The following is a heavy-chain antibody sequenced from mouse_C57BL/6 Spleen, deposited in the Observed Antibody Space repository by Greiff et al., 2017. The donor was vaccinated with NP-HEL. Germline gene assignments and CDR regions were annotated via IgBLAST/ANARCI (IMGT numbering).Heavy chain of an antibody. CDR2: ISNLAYSI. J-gene: IGHJ3*01. CDR3: ARQRGVTSPFAY. Sequence: DVMLVESGGGLVQPGGSLKLSCAASGFTFSDYGMAWVRQAPRKGPEWVAFISNLAYSIYYADTVTGRFTISRENAKNTLYLEMSSLRSEDTAMYYCARQRGVTSPFAYWGQGTLVTVSA. V-gene: IGHV5-15*01. D-gene: IGHD2-2*01. CDR1: GFTFSDYG.